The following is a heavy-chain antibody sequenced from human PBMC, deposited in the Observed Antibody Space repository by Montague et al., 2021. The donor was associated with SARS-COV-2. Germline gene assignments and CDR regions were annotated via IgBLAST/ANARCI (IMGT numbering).Heavy chain of an antibody. CDR3: ARGREYRSSAGFDY. D-gene: IGHD6-6*01. CDR2: IYYSGST. J-gene: IGHJ4*02. CDR1: GGSISSYY. Sequence: SETLSLTCTVSGGSISSYYWSWIRQPPGKGLEWIGYIYYSGSTNYNPSLKSRVTISVDTSKNQFSLKLSSVTAADTAVYYCARGREYRSSAGFDYWGQGTLVTVSS. V-gene: IGHV4-59*01.